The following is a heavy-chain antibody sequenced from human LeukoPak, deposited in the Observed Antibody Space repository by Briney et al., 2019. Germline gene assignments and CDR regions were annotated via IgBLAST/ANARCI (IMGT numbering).Heavy chain of an antibody. Sequence: QTGGSLRLSCAASGFTFSSYGMSWVRQAPGKGLEWVSAISGSGGSTYYADSVKGRFTISRDNSKNTLYLQMNSLRAEDTAVYYCAKDQYEVLDAFDIWGQGTMVTVSS. D-gene: IGHD3-10*01. CDR3: AKDQYEVLDAFDI. V-gene: IGHV3-23*01. CDR2: ISGSGGST. J-gene: IGHJ3*02. CDR1: GFTFSSYG.